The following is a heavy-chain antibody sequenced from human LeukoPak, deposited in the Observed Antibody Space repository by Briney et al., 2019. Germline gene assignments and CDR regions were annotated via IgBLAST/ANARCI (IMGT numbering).Heavy chain of an antibody. CDR2: ISGSGGST. D-gene: IGHD6-19*01. J-gene: IGHJ4*02. CDR1: GFTFSSYG. Sequence: HLGGSLRLSCSASGFTFSSYGMSWVRQAPGKGLEWVSAISGSGGSTYYADSVKGRFTISRDNSKNTLYLQMNSLSAEDTAVYYGASDSSGWRAFDYWGQGTLVTVSS. CDR3: ASDSSGWRAFDY. V-gene: IGHV3-23*01.